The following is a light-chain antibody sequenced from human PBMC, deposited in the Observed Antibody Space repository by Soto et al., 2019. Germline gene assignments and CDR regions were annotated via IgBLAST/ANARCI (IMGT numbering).Light chain of an antibody. CDR2: GSS. V-gene: IGLV1-40*01. CDR1: RTNIGAGYD. Sequence: QSVLTQPPSVSGAPGQRVTISCTGSRTNIGAGYDVHWYQQLPGKAPKLLIHGSSNRPPGVPARFSGSTSGTSASLVITGLQAEDEADYYCQSYDGSLSASLFGGGTKLTVL. J-gene: IGLJ2*01. CDR3: QSYDGSLSASL.